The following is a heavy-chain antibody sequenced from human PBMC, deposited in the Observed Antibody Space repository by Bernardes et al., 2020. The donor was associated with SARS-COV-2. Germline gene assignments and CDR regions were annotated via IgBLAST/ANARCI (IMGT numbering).Heavy chain of an antibody. Sequence: GGSLSPSCAASGFTFSIYPLGWFRQAPGKGLVWVSPISCAGITIYYGDSVRGRFTTSRDNTRTSVFLQMESLRAEDTAVYYCARDVGGTDWRFGFDVWGPGTMVHVSS. D-gene: IGHD3-9*01. V-gene: IGHV3-48*03. J-gene: IGHJ3*01. CDR2: ISCAGITI. CDR3: ARDVGGTDWRFGFDV. CDR1: GFTFSIYP.